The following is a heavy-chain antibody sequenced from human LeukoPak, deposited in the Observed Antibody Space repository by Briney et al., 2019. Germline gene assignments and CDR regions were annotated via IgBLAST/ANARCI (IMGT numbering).Heavy chain of an antibody. V-gene: IGHV3-64*01. CDR2: ISSNGGST. CDR1: GFTFSSYA. J-gene: IGHJ5*02. D-gene: IGHD6-13*01. Sequence: GGSLRLSCAASGFTFSSYAMHWVRQAPGKGLEYVSAISSNGGSTYYANSVKGRFTISRDNSKNTLCLQMGSLRAEDTAVYYCAKDGYSSSWYGWFDPWGQGTLVTVSS. CDR3: AKDGYSSSWYGWFDP.